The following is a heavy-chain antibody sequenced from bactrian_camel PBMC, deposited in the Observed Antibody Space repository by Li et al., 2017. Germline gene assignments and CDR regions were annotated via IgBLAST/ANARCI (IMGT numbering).Heavy chain of an antibody. Sequence: HVQLVESGGGSARAGETLTLSCTISGFSLDDPVDIGWYRRVEENDCELVARTSSDGNPYYDNFGKGRFTIFADTAKNTVYLQMNNLRADDTAMYYCAIGLFADFGLGRGTQVTVS. CDR1: GFSLDDPVD. CDR2: TSSDGNP. D-gene: IGHD5*01. J-gene: IGHJ4*01. V-gene: IGHV3S53*01.